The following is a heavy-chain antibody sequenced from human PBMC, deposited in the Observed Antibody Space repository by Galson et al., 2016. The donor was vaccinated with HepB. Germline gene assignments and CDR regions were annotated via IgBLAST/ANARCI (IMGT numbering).Heavy chain of an antibody. CDR2: IYYSGST. J-gene: IGHJ4*02. CDR3: ARDRDSSSYYSLDY. V-gene: IGHV4-59*01. D-gene: IGHD3-22*01. Sequence: SETLSLTRTVSGGSISSYYWSWIRQPPGQGLEWIGYIYYSGSTSYNPSFKSRVTISVDTSKNQFSLKLRSVTAADTAVYYCARDRDSSSYYSLDYWGQGTPVTVSS. CDR1: GGSISSYY.